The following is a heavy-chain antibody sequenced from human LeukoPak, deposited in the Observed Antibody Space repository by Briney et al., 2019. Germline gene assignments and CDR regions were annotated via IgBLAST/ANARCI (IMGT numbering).Heavy chain of an antibody. CDR3: ARVYGSGSYSSYFDY. CDR2: IYSNGNT. CDR1: GGSITSFY. Sequence: SETLSLTCTVSGGSITSFYWSWIRQPAGKGLEWIGRIYSNGNTNYNPSLKSRVAMSVDTSKNQFSLKLSSVTAADTAVYYCARVYGSGSYSSYFDYWGQGTLVTVSS. J-gene: IGHJ4*02. V-gene: IGHV4-4*07. D-gene: IGHD3-10*01.